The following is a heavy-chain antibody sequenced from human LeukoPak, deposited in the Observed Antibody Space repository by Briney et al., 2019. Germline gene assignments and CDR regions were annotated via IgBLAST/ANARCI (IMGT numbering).Heavy chain of an antibody. Sequence: PGGSLRLSCAASGFALSGYWMNWVRQAPGKGLEWVASVNQGGSETYYVDSMKGRFTISRDNAENSLYLQMNSLRAEDTAVYYCARVPGVTRYFDSWGQGILVTVSS. J-gene: IGHJ4*02. CDR2: VNQGGSET. D-gene: IGHD4-23*01. CDR1: GFALSGYW. CDR3: ARVPGVTRYFDS. V-gene: IGHV3-7*01.